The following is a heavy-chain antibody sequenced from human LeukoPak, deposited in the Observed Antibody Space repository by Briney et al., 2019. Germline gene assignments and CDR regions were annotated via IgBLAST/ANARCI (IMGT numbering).Heavy chain of an antibody. J-gene: IGHJ4*02. D-gene: IGHD3-16*01. CDR1: GFIFSSYW. Sequence: HPGGSLRLSCVASGFIFSSYWMTWVRLAPGKGLEWVANINQDGSEKYYVDSVKGRFTISRDNAKNSLYLQMNSLRAEDTAVYYCASGGHVDYCGQGTLVTVS. CDR3: ASGGHVDY. V-gene: IGHV3-7*01. CDR2: INQDGSEK.